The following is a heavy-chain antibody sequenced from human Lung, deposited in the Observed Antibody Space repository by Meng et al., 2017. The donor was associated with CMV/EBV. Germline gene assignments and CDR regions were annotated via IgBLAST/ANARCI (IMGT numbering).Heavy chain of an antibody. Sequence: SXXVSXKASGGTFSSYAISWVRQAPGQGLEWMGGIIPIFGTANYAQKFQGRVTITTDESTSTAYMELSSLRSDDTAVYYCARDRGDPDMLAYYAMDVWGQGTXVNGAS. CDR1: GGTFSSYA. CDR2: IIPIFGTA. V-gene: IGHV1-69*05. CDR3: ARDRGDPDMLAYYAMDV. J-gene: IGHJ6*02. D-gene: IGHD3-10*01.